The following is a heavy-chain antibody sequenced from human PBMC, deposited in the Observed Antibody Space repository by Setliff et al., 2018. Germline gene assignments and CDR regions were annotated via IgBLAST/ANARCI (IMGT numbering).Heavy chain of an antibody. CDR1: GGSISSGSYY. CDR3: ARTLLLSPYYFDY. J-gene: IGHJ4*02. Sequence: SETLSLTCTVSGGSISSGSYYWSWIRQPAGKGLEWIGHIYTSGSTNYNPSLKSRVTISVDTSKKQFSLKLSSVADADTAVYYCARTLLLSPYYFDYWGQGTLVTVSS. D-gene: IGHD2-21*01. CDR2: IYTSGST. V-gene: IGHV4-61*09.